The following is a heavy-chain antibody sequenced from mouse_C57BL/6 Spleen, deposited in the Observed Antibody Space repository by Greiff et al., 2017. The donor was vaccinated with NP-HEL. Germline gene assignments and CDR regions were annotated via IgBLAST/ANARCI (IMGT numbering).Heavy chain of an antibody. CDR1: GFTFSDYG. CDR2: ISSGSSTI. D-gene: IGHD2-3*01. V-gene: IGHV5-17*01. J-gene: IGHJ2*01. CDR3: ARDYDGYYVFFDY. Sequence: EMKLVESGGGLVKPGGSLKLSCAASGFTFSDYGMHWVRQAPEKGLEWVAYISSGSSTIYYADTVKGRFTISRDNAKNTLFLQMTSLRSEDTAMYYCARDYDGYYVFFDYWGQGTTLTVSS.